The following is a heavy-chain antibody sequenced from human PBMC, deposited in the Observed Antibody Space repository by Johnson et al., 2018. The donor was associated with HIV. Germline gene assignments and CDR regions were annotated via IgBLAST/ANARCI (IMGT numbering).Heavy chain of an antibody. Sequence: VQLVESGGGLIQPGGSLRLSCAASGFTVSSNYMSWVRQAPGNGLEWVSVIYSGGSTYYADSVKGRFTISRDNSKNTLYLQMNSLRAEDTAVYYCARDGRDGYNYRWLWGAFDIWGQGTMVTVSS. D-gene: IGHD5-24*01. J-gene: IGHJ3*02. CDR1: GFTVSSNY. V-gene: IGHV3-53*01. CDR3: ARDGRDGYNYRWLWGAFDI. CDR2: IYSGGST.